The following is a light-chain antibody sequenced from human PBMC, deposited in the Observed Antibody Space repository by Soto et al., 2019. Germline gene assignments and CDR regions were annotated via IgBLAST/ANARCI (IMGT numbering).Light chain of an antibody. V-gene: IGLV2-23*02. Sequence: QSVLTQPASVSGSPGQSITISCIGTSSDVGSYNLVSWYQQHPGKAPKVLIYEVSDRPSGVSNRFSGSKSGNTASLTISGRQAADEAAYYCCSSACRRTHFVFGGGTQLTVL. CDR1: SSDVGSYNL. J-gene: IGLJ2*01. CDR2: EVS. CDR3: CSSACRRTHFV.